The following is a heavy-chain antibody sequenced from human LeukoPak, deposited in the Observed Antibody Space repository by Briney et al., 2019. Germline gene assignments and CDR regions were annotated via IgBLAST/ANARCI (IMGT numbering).Heavy chain of an antibody. Sequence: GGSLRLSXAASGFTFRSYAMSWVRQAPGKGLEWVSAISGSGGSTYYADSVKGRFTISRDNSKNTLYLQMNSLRAEDTAVYYCAKDDYYDSSGSFDYWGQGTLVTVSS. CDR3: AKDDYYDSSGSFDY. CDR1: GFTFRSYA. V-gene: IGHV3-23*01. CDR2: ISGSGGST. D-gene: IGHD3-22*01. J-gene: IGHJ4*02.